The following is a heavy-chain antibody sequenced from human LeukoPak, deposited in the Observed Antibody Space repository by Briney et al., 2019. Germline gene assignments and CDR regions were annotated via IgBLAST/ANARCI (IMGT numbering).Heavy chain of an antibody. CDR2: IKQDGSEK. CDR3: ARDDCSSISCYHNWFDP. Sequence: GGSLRLSCAASGFTVSSYWMSWVRQAPGKGLEWVANIKQDGSEKYYVDSVKGRFTISRDDAKNSLYLQMNSLRAEDTAVYYCARDDCSSISCYHNWFDPWGQGTLVTVSS. CDR1: GFTVSSYW. D-gene: IGHD2-2*01. J-gene: IGHJ5*02. V-gene: IGHV3-7*01.